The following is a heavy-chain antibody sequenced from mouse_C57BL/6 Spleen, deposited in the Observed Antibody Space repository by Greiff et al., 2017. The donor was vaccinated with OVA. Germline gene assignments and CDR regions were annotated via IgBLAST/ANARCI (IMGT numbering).Heavy chain of an antibody. J-gene: IGHJ3*01. V-gene: IGHV1-81*01. CDR2: IYPRSGNT. D-gene: IGHD1-1*01. CDR1: GYTFTSYG. Sequence: QVQLQQSGAELARPGASVKLSCKASGYTFTSYGISWVKQRTGQGLEWIGEIYPRSGNTYYNEKFKGKATLTADKSSSTAYMELLSLTSEDSAVYFCANYYGSSPPWFAYWGQGTLVTVSA. CDR3: ANYYGSSPPWFAY.